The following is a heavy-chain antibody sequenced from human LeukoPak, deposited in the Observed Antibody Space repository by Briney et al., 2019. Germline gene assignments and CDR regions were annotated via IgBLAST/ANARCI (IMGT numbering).Heavy chain of an antibody. D-gene: IGHD3-22*01. Sequence: PGGSLRLSCAASGFTLSSYGMNWVRQAPGKGLEWVSTITGSSVSTYYADSVKGRFTISRDNSKNTLYLQMNSLRAEDTAVYYCAKSHITMIVVVIDAFDIWGQGTMVTVSS. CDR1: GFTLSSYG. J-gene: IGHJ3*02. V-gene: IGHV3-23*01. CDR3: AKSHITMIVVVIDAFDI. CDR2: ITGSSVST.